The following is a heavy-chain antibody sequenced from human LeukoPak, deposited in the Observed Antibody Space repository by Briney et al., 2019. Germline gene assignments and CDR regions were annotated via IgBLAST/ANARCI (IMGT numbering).Heavy chain of an antibody. CDR2: ISSGSDYT. CDR3: AKIGVIGNWYYDL. D-gene: IGHD3-10*01. Sequence: PGGSLRLSCAASGFTFRDSAMSWVRQAPRKGPEWVSSISSGSDYTYYADSVKGRFTIFRDNSRNTLYLEMTSLRAGDTAIYYCAKIGVIGNWYYDLWGRGTLVAVSS. V-gene: IGHV3-23*01. CDR1: GFTFRDSA. J-gene: IGHJ2*01.